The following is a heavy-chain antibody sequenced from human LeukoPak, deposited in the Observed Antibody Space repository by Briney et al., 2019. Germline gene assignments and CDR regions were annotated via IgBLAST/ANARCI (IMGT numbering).Heavy chain of an antibody. V-gene: IGHV3-23*01. J-gene: IGHJ4*02. CDR2: ISSNGGGT. CDR1: GFTFSSYA. CDR3: AKHYGSGTYYNYLDY. D-gene: IGHD3-10*01. Sequence: GGSLRLSCAASGFTFSSYAMSWVRRAPGKGVEWVSAISSNGGGTFYADSVKGQFTISRDNSQNTLYLQMNSLRAEDTAIYYCAKHYGSGTYYNYLDYWGQGTLVTVSS.